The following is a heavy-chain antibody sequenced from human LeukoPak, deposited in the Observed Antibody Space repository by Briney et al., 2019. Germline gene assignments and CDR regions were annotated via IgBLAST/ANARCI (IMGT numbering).Heavy chain of an antibody. Sequence: SETLSLTCAVYGGAFSGYYWNWIRQPPGRGPEWIGEINHRGSTTYNPSLESRVTISVDTSKNQFSLRLSSVTAADTAVYYCARRLLYFGDPDYWGQGTLVTVSS. CDR3: ARRLLYFGDPDY. CDR2: INHRGST. J-gene: IGHJ4*02. V-gene: IGHV4-34*01. D-gene: IGHD3-10*01. CDR1: GGAFSGYY.